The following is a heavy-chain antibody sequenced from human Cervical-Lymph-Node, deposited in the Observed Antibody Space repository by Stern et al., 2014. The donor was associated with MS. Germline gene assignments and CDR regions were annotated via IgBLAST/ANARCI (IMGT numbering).Heavy chain of an antibody. CDR1: GFTFSNYW. D-gene: IGHD4-23*01. Sequence: EVQLVESGGGLVQPGESLRLSCAVSGFTFSNYWMTWVRQAPGKGLVWVSRINADGSTPDYAASVKGRFTISRDSAKNTLYLHMHSLRAEDTAVYYCAREASSILTPGYWGQGTLVTVSS. J-gene: IGHJ4*02. CDR2: INADGSTP. CDR3: AREASSILTPGY. V-gene: IGHV3-74*01.